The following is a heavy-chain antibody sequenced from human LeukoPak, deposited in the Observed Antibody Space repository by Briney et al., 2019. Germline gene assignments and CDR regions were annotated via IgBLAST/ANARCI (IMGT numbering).Heavy chain of an antibody. CDR3: ARDGEQYYYDSRIDY. J-gene: IGHJ4*02. V-gene: IGHV3-30-3*01. D-gene: IGHD3-22*01. CDR1: GFTFSSYA. CDR2: ISYDGSNK. Sequence: PGGSLRLSCAASGFTFSSYAMHWVRQAPGKGLERVAVISYDGSNKYYADSVKGRFTISRDNSKNTLYLQMNSLRAEDTAVYYCARDGEQYYYDSRIDYWGQGTLVTVSS.